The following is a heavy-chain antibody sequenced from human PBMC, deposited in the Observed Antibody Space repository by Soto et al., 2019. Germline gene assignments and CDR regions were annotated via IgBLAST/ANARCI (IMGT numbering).Heavy chain of an antibody. V-gene: IGHV1-18*01. CDR1: GYTFTSYG. D-gene: IGHD4-4*01. J-gene: IGHJ6*02. Sequence: ASVKVSCKASGYTFTSYGISWVRQAPGQGLEWMGWISAYNGNTNYAQKLQGRVTMTTDTSTSTAYMELRSLRSDDTAVYYCARDSATVIRSELGYYYGMDVWGQGTTVTVSS. CDR2: ISAYNGNT. CDR3: ARDSATVIRSELGYYYGMDV.